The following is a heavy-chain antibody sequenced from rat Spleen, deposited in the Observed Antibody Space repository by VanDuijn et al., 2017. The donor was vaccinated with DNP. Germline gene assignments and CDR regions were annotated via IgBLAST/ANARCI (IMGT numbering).Heavy chain of an antibody. CDR3: ARQRGYFDY. Sequence: EVQLVESGGGLVQPGRSLKLSCAASGFSFRNYYMAWVRQAPKKGLEWVAIISHSDGITYYPDSVKGRFTISRDNSQSSLYLQMNSLRSEDMATYYCARQRGYFDYWGQGVMVTVSS. CDR1: GFSFRNYY. V-gene: IGHV5-25*01. CDR2: ISHSDGIT. J-gene: IGHJ2*01.